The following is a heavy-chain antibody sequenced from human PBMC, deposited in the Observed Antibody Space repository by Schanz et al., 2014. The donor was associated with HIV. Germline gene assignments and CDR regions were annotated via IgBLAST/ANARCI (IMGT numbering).Heavy chain of an antibody. V-gene: IGHV1-18*01. J-gene: IGHJ5*02. CDR3: AREKTTLNWFDP. Sequence: QVQLQQSGAEVKKPGSSVRVSCKTSGYIFTSNGISWVRQAPGQGLEWMGWISTSNGNTNYAQKFQGRVTMTTDTSTSTAYMELRSLRSDDTAVYYCAREKTTLNWFDPWGQGTLVTVSS. D-gene: IGHD4-4*01. CDR1: GYIFTSNG. CDR2: ISTSNGNT.